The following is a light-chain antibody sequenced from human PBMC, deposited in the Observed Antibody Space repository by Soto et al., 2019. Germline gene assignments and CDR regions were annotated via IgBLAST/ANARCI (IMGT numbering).Light chain of an antibody. CDR3: QQYENSVMYT. Sequence: EIVLTQSPGTLSLSPGERATLSCRASQSVRSSFFAWYQQKPGQAPRLLIYDVSVRATGIPDRFSGSGSGTDFTLTIKRLEPEEFAVYYCQQYENSVMYTFGQGTKLEIK. CDR2: DVS. V-gene: IGKV3-20*01. CDR1: QSVRSSF. J-gene: IGKJ2*01.